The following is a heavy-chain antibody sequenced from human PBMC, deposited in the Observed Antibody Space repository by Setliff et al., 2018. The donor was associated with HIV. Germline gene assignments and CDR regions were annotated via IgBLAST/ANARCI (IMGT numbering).Heavy chain of an antibody. CDR1: GGSIRSSGYS. V-gene: IGHV4-30-2*01. Sequence: SETLSLTCAVSGGSIRSSGYSWSWIRQPPGKGLEWIGYISQSGSTYYNPSLKSRVTICLDKSKNQFSLKLSSVTAADTSVYYCPRDLRITLFGGDVYSYYGMDVWGQVTTVTVSS. D-gene: IGHD3-3*01. J-gene: IGHJ6*02. CDR2: ISQSGST. CDR3: PRDLRITLFGGDVYSYYGMDV.